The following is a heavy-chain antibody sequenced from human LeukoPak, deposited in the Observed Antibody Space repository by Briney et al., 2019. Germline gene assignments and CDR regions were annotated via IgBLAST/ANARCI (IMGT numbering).Heavy chain of an antibody. CDR2: ISSSSSTI. J-gene: IGHJ4*02. CDR1: GFTFSSYS. CDR3: ARDQSSGRSASSY. Sequence: GGSLRLSCAASGFTFSSYSMNWVRQAPGKGREWVSYISSSSSTIYYADSVKGRFTISRDNAKNSLYLHMNSLRAEDTAVYYCARDQSSGRSASSYWGQGTLVTVSS. V-gene: IGHV3-48*01. D-gene: IGHD3-22*01.